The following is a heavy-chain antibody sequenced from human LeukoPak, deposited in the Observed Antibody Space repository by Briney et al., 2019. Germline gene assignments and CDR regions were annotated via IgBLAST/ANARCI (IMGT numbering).Heavy chain of an antibody. CDR3: AKDLEQWPAVPEY. CDR2: IEKDGSNK. D-gene: IGHD6-19*01. J-gene: IGHJ4*02. Sequence: GGSLRLSCAASAFTFKTYGMHWVRQAPGKGLDWVAFIEKDGSNKYYADSVKGRFTVSRDNSKNRLYLQMNSLRPEETALYYCAKDLEQWPAVPEYWGQGTLVIVSS. V-gene: IGHV3-30*02. CDR1: AFTFKTYG.